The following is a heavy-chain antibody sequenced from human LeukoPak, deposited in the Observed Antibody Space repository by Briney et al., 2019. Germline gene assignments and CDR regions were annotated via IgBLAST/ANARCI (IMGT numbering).Heavy chain of an antibody. V-gene: IGHV4-59*01. J-gene: IGHJ5*02. CDR3: ARGGYYGSGSDFRFDP. CDR1: GFTFSSYW. Sequence: GSLRLPCAASGFTFSSYWMHWIRQPPGKGLECIGYIHYTGSTNYNPSLKSRVTISVDTSKSQFSLKLSSVTAADTAIYYCARGGYYGSGSDFRFDPWGQGTLVTVSS. D-gene: IGHD3-10*01. CDR2: IHYTGST.